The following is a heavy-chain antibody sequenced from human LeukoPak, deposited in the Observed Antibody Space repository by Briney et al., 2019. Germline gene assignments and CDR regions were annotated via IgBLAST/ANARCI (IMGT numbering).Heavy chain of an antibody. V-gene: IGHV3-74*01. CDR2: INGDGSWT. J-gene: IGHJ4*02. CDR3: VSFYETY. CDR1: GFTFGSYS. Sequence: GGSLRLSCAASGFTFGSYSMNWIRQAPGKGLVWVSHINGDGSWTTYADSVKGRFTISKDNAKNTVYLQMNNLRAEDTAVYYCVSFYETYWGRGTLVTVSS. D-gene: IGHD2-2*01.